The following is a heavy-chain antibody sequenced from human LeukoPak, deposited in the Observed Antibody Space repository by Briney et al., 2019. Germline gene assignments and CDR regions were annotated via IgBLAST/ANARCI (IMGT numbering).Heavy chain of an antibody. CDR1: GGSISGYS. Sequence: SETLSLTCTVSGGSISGYSWSWIRQPPGKGLEWIGEINHSGSTNYNPSLKSRVTISVDTSKNQFSLKLGSVTAADTAVYYCARHRRDCSGGSCYLYYYYYMDVWGKGTTVTISS. CDR3: ARHRRDCSGGSCYLYYYYYMDV. J-gene: IGHJ6*03. CDR2: INHSGST. D-gene: IGHD2-15*01. V-gene: IGHV4-34*01.